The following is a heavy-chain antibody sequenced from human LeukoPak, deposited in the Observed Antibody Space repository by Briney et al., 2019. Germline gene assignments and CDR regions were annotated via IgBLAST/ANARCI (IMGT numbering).Heavy chain of an antibody. D-gene: IGHD6-19*01. CDR2: INHSGST. V-gene: IGHV4-34*01. CDR1: GGSFSAYY. Sequence: SETLSLTCAVYGGSFSAYYWSWIRQPPGKGLEWIGEINHSGSTNYNPSLKSRVTISVDTSKNQFSLKLSSVTAADTAVYYCASTRRAAVAGRFDSWGQGTLVTVSS. J-gene: IGHJ4*02. CDR3: ASTRRAAVAGRFDS.